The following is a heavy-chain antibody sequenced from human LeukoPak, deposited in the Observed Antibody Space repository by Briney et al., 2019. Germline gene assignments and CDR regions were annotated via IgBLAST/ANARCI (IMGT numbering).Heavy chain of an antibody. Sequence: SQILSLTCAISGDSVSSNSAAWNWIRQSPSRGLEWLGRTYYRSKWYNDYAVSVKSRITINPDTSKNQFSLQLNSVTPEDTAVYYCARGEAAAGSRRSNYFDYWGQGTLVTVSS. V-gene: IGHV6-1*01. J-gene: IGHJ4*02. D-gene: IGHD6-25*01. CDR2: TYYRSKWYN. CDR3: ARGEAAAGSRRSNYFDY. CDR1: GDSVSSNSAA.